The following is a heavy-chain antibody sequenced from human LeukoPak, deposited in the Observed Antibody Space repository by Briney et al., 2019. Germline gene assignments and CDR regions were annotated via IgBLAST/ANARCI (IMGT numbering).Heavy chain of an antibody. CDR3: ARDRDNSNIERGFGY. D-gene: IGHD5-24*01. V-gene: IGHV1-2*02. Sequence: GASVKVSRKTSGYTFTDYYIHWVRQAPGQGLEWMGWINPNSAETNSAQKFQGMVTMTGDTSISTAYMDLRRMTSDDTAVYYCARDRDNSNIERGFGYWRKETLDTVSS. CDR1: GYTFTDYY. J-gene: IGHJ4*02. CDR2: INPNSAET.